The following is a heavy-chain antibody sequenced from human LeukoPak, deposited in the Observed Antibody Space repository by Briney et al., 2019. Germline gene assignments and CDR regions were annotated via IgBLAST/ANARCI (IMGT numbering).Heavy chain of an antibody. J-gene: IGHJ6*03. Sequence: GSLRLSCAASGFTFSSYWMSWVRQAPGKGLEWVANIKHDGSEKYYVDSVKGRFTISRDNAKNSLYLQMNSLRAEDTAVYYCARCDSSGYYFYYYYMDVWGKGTTVTVSS. V-gene: IGHV3-7*01. CDR1: GFTFSSYW. D-gene: IGHD3-22*01. CDR2: IKHDGSEK. CDR3: ARCDSSGYYFYYYYMDV.